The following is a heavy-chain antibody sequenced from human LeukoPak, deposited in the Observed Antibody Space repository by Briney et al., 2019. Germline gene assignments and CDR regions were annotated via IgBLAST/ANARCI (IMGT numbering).Heavy chain of an antibody. CDR3: AKRGVVIRVILVGFHKEAYYFDS. CDR1: GITLSNYG. V-gene: IGHV3-23*01. CDR2: ISDTGGRT. J-gene: IGHJ4*02. D-gene: IGHD3-22*01. Sequence: GGSLRLSCAVSGITLSNYGMTWVRQAPGKGLEWVAGISDTGGRTNYADSVKGRFTISRDNPKNTLYLQMNSLRAEDTAVYFCAKRGVVIRVILVGFHKEAYYFDSWGQGALVTVSS.